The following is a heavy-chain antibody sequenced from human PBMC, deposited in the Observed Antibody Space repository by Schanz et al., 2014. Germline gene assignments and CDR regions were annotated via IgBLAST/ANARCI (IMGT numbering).Heavy chain of an antibody. D-gene: IGHD6-13*01. V-gene: IGHV3-74*02. CDR2: IKSDGSST. CDR3: AKSQGSSCDS. Sequence: EVQLVESGGGLVQPGGSLRLSCAASGFTFSSYWMHWVRQVPGKGLVWVSRIKSDGSSTSYADSVKGRFTISSDNSKSTLYLQMSSLRAEDTAVYYCAKSQGSSCDSWGQGTLVTVSS. CDR1: GFTFSSYW. J-gene: IGHJ4*02.